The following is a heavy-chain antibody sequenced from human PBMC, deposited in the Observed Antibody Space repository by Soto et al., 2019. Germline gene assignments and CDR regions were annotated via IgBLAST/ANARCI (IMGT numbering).Heavy chain of an antibody. V-gene: IGHV3-30-3*01. CDR2: ISYDGSNK. CDR3: ARDMGPRRQRGGYYYYYGMDV. Sequence: QVQLVESGGGVVQPGRSLRLSCAASGFTFSSYAMHWVRQAPGKGLEWVAVISYDGSNKYYADSVKGRFTISRDNSKNTLYLQMNSLRAEDTAVYYCARDMGPRRQRGGYYYYYGMDVWGQGTTVTVSS. J-gene: IGHJ6*02. D-gene: IGHD6-25*01. CDR1: GFTFSSYA.